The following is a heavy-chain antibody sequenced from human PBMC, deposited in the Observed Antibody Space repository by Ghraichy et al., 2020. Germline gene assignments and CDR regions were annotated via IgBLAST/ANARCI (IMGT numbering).Heavy chain of an antibody. Sequence: SVKVSCKASGGTFNRSAITWVRQAPGQGLEWMGGIIPIFGTTNYAQKFQGRVTLTADKFTNTAYMELSSLRSEDTATYYCARSRFWSGYSEGSYYYYPMDVWGPGTTVTVSS. V-gene: IGHV1-69*06. CDR2: IIPIFGTT. CDR1: GGTFNRSA. D-gene: IGHD3-3*01. J-gene: IGHJ6*02. CDR3: ARSRFWSGYSEGSYYYYPMDV.